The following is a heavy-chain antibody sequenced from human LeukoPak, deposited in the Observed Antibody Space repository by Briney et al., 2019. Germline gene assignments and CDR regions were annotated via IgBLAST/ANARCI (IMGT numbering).Heavy chain of an antibody. Sequence: PGGSLRLSSAASGFTFSSYSMNWVRQAPGKGLEWVSVIYSGGSTYYADSVKGRFTISRDNSKNTLYLQMNSLRAEDTAVYYCARDYDYDSSGATAAFDIWGQGTMVTVSS. D-gene: IGHD3-22*01. CDR2: IYSGGST. V-gene: IGHV3-66*01. CDR1: GFTFSSYS. J-gene: IGHJ3*02. CDR3: ARDYDYDSSGATAAFDI.